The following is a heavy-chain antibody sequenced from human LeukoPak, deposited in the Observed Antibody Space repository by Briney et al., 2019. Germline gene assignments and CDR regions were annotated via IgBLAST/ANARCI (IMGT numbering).Heavy chain of an antibody. Sequence: ASVKVSCKASGYTFTSYGISWVRQAPGQGLEWMGWISAYNGNTNYAQKLQGRVTMTTDTSTSTAYMELRSLRSDDTAVYYCARLAGRSYYDYVWGSFSVGFQHWGQGTLVTVSS. CDR3: ARLAGRSYYDYVWGSFSVGFQH. CDR2: ISAYNGNT. CDR1: GYTFTSYG. D-gene: IGHD3-16*01. J-gene: IGHJ1*01. V-gene: IGHV1-18*01.